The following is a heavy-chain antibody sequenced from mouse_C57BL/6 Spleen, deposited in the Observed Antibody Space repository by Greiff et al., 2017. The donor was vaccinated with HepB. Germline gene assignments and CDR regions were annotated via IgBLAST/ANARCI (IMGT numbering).Heavy chain of an antibody. D-gene: IGHD1-1*01. Sequence: QVQLKQPGAELVRPGSSVKLSCKASGYTFTSYWMHWVKQRPIQGLEWIGNIDPSDSETHYNQKFKDKATLTVDKSSSTAYMQLSSLTSEDSAVYYCARGTTVVAPLPMDYWGQGTSVTVSS. CDR2: IDPSDSET. CDR1: GYTFTSYW. J-gene: IGHJ4*01. V-gene: IGHV1-52*01. CDR3: ARGTTVVAPLPMDY.